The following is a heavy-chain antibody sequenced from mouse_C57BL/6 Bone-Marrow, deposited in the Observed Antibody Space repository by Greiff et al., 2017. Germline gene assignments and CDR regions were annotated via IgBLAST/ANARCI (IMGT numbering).Heavy chain of an antibody. CDR2: IYPRSGNT. CDR1: GYTFTRYG. V-gene: IGHV1-81*01. D-gene: IGHD1-1*01. J-gene: IGHJ1*03. CDR3: AHLLRFWYFDV. Sequence: VQLQQSGAELARPGASVKLSCKASGYTFTRYGISWVKQRTGQGLEWIGAIYPRSGNTYYNEKFKGKATLTADKSSSTAYMELRSLTSEDSAVEFCAHLLRFWYFDVWGTGTTVTGSS.